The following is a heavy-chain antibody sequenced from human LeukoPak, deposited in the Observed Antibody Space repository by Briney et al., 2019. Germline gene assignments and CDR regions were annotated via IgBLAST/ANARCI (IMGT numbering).Heavy chain of an antibody. J-gene: IGHJ5*02. CDR3: AKDIEGPCTFDP. CDR2: ISSSSSYI. Sequence: GGSLRLSCAASGFTFSSYSMNWVRQAPGKGLEWVSSISSSSSYIYYADSVKGRFTISRDNAKNSLYLQMNSLRAEDTAVYYCAKDIEGPCTFDPWGQGTLVTVSS. D-gene: IGHD2-15*01. CDR1: GFTFSSYS. V-gene: IGHV3-21*01.